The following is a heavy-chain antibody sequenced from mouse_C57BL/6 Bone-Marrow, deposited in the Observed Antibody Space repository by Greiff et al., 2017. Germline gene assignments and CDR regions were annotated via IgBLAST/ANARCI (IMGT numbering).Heavy chain of an antibody. V-gene: IGHV1-82*01. CDR1: GYAFSSSW. D-gene: IGHD1-1*01. Sequence: QVQLQQSGPELVKPGASVKISCKASGYAFSSSWMNWVKQRPGKGLEWIGRIYPGDGDTNYNGKFKGKATLTADKSSSTAYMQLSSLTSEDSAVYVCAREIPTVVATNLDYGGQGTTLTVSS. CDR3: AREIPTVVATNLDY. J-gene: IGHJ2*01. CDR2: IYPGDGDT.